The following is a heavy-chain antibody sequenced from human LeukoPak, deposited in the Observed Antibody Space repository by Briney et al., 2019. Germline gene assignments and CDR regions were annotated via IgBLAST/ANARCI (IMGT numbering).Heavy chain of an antibody. D-gene: IGHD6-13*01. CDR2: INPNSGGT. Sequence: ASVKVSCKASGYTFTGYYMHWVREAPGQGLEWMGWINPNSGGTNYAQKFQGRVTMTRDTSISTAYMELSRLRSDDTAVYYCARVPIAAAGINWFDPWGQGTLVTVSS. CDR3: ARVPIAAAGINWFDP. J-gene: IGHJ5*02. V-gene: IGHV1-2*02. CDR1: GYTFTGYY.